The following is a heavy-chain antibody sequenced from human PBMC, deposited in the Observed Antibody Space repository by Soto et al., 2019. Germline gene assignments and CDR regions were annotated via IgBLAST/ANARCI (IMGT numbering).Heavy chain of an antibody. CDR2: INPNSGGT. V-gene: IGHV1-2*04. CDR3: ARGVLGYCSGGSCYEEYYFDY. D-gene: IGHD2-15*01. Sequence: QVQLVQSGAEVKKPGASVKVSCKASGYTFTGYYMHWVRQAPGQGLEWMGWINPNSGGTNYAQKFQGWVTRTRDTSISTAYMELSRLRSDDTAVYYCARGVLGYCSGGSCYEEYYFDYWGQGTLVTVSS. J-gene: IGHJ4*02. CDR1: GYTFTGYY.